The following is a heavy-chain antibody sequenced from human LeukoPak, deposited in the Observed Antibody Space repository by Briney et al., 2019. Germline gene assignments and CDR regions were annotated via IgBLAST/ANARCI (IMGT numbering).Heavy chain of an antibody. CDR3: ASGYSYGPLDY. D-gene: IGHD5-18*01. CDR2: IYYSGSI. J-gene: IGHJ4*02. CDR1: GGSISSYY. Sequence: SETLSPTCTVSGGSISSYYWSWIRQPPGKGLEWIGYIYYSGSINYNPSLKSRVTISVDTSKNQFSLKLSSVTAADTAVYYCASGYSYGPLDYWGQGTLVTVSS. V-gene: IGHV4-59*01.